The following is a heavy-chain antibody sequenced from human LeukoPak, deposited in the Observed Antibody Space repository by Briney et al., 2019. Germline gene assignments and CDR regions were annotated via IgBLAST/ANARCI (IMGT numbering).Heavy chain of an antibody. V-gene: IGHV3-23*01. CDR3: AKSHYYGSGSIDY. J-gene: IGHJ4*02. CDR1: GFTFSSYA. Sequence: GGSLRLSCAASGFTFSSYAMSWVRQAPGKGLAWISTVSASGGSTSYADAVKGRFTISRDNSKNALYLQVNSLRADDAALYYCAKSHYYGSGSIDYWGQGTLVTVSS. CDR2: VSASGGST. D-gene: IGHD3-10*01.